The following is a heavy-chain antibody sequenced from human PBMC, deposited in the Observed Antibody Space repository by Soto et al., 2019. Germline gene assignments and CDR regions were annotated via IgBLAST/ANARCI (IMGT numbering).Heavy chain of an antibody. J-gene: IGHJ4*02. CDR1: GYTFTSYG. D-gene: IGHD1-7*01. V-gene: IGHV1-18*01. CDR2: ISAYNGNT. CDR3: ARGVGYNWNYFYFDY. Sequence: ASVKVSCKASGYTFTSYGISWVRQAPGQGLEWMGWISAYNGNTNYAQKLQGRVTMTTDTSTSTAYMELRSLRSDDTAVYYCARGVGYNWNYFYFDYWGQGTLVTVSS.